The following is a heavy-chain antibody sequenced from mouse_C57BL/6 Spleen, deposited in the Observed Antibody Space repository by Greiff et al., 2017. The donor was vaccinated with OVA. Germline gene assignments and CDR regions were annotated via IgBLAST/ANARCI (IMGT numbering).Heavy chain of an antibody. CDR3: ARGGIATVNDFDY. D-gene: IGHD1-1*01. CDR2: INSSNGGT. V-gene: IGHV1-53*01. J-gene: IGHJ2*01. Sequence: QVQLQQPGTELVKPGASVKLSCKASGYTFTSYWMHWVKQRPGQGLEWIGNINSSNGGTNYNEKFKSKATLTVDKSSSTTYMQLSSLTSEDSAVYYCARGGIATVNDFDYWGQGTTLTVSS. CDR1: GYTFTSYW.